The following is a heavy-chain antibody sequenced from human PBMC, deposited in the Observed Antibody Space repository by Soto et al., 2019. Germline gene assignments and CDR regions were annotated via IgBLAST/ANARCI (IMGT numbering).Heavy chain of an antibody. CDR2: IYYSGST. CDR3: ARVQSGYCSSTSCYEFDY. D-gene: IGHD2-2*01. Sequence: SETLSLTCTVSGGSISSYYWSWIRQPPGKGLEWIGYIYYSGSTNYNPSLKSRVTISVDTSKNQFSLKLSSVTAADTAVYYCARVQSGYCSSTSCYEFDYWGQGTLVTVS. J-gene: IGHJ4*02. V-gene: IGHV4-59*01. CDR1: GGSISSYY.